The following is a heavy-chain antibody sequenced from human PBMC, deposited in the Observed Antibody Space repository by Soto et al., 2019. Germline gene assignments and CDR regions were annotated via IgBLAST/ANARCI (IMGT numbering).Heavy chain of an antibody. CDR1: GGTFSSYT. Sequence: SVKVSCKASGGTFSSYTISGVRQAPGQGLEWMGRIIPILGIANYAQKFQGRVTITADKSTSTAYMELSSLRSEDTAVYYCARGAYCGGDCSISDCWGQGTLVTVSS. CDR3: ARGAYCGGDCSISDC. J-gene: IGHJ4*02. V-gene: IGHV1-69*02. CDR2: IIPILGIA. D-gene: IGHD2-21*01.